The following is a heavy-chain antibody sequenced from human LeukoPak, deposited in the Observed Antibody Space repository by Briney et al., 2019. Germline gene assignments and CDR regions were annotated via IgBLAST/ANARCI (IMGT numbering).Heavy chain of an antibody. Sequence: GSLRLSCAASGFTFSSYSMNWVRQAPGKGLEWVSSISSSSSYIYYADSVKGRFTISRDNAKNSLYLQMNSLRAEDTAVYYCARDDYYDSSGYPDAFDIWGQGTMVTVSS. CDR3: ARDDYYDSSGYPDAFDI. J-gene: IGHJ3*02. CDR1: GFTFSSYS. D-gene: IGHD3-22*01. CDR2: ISSSSSYI. V-gene: IGHV3-21*01.